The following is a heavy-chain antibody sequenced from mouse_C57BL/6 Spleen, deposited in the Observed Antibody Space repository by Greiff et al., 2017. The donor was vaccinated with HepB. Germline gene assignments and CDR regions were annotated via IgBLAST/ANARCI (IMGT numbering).Heavy chain of an antibody. D-gene: IGHD1-1*01. V-gene: IGHV5-16*01. CDR3: ARDSYGSSPYAMDY. J-gene: IGHJ4*01. Sequence: EVQLQESEGGLVQPGSSMKLSCTASGFTFSDYYMAWVRQVPEKGLEWVANINYDGSSTYYLDSLKSRFIISRDNAKNILYLQMSSLKSEDTATYYCARDSYGSSPYAMDYWGQGTSVTVSS. CDR2: INYDGSST. CDR1: GFTFSDYY.